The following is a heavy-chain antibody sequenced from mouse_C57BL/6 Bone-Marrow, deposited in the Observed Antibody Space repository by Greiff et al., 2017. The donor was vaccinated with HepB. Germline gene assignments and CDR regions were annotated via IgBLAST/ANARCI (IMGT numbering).Heavy chain of an antibody. D-gene: IGHD1-1*01. CDR2: ISNGGGST. CDR3: ARTVLLRGDY. Sequence: EVKLMESGGGLVQPGGSLKLSCAASGFTFSDYYMYWVRQTPEKRLEWVAYISNGGGSTYYPDTVKGRFTISRDNAKNTLYLQMSRLKSEDTAMYYCARTVLLRGDYWGQGTTLTVSS. V-gene: IGHV5-12*01. J-gene: IGHJ2*01. CDR1: GFTFSDYY.